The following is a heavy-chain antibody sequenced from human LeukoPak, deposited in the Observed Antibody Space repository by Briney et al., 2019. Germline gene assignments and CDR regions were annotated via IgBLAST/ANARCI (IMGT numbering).Heavy chain of an antibody. V-gene: IGHV1-69*05. CDR2: IIPIFGTA. Sequence: SVKVSCKASGGTFSSYAISWVRQAPGQGLEWMGRIIPIFGTANHAQKFQGRVTITTDESTSTAYMELSSLRSEDTAVYYCARDWYYDSSGYLDAFDIWGQGTMVTVSS. J-gene: IGHJ3*02. CDR1: GGTFSSYA. D-gene: IGHD3-22*01. CDR3: ARDWYYDSSGYLDAFDI.